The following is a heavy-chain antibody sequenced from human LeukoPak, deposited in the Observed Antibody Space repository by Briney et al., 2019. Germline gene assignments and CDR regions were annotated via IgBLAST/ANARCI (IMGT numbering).Heavy chain of an antibody. Sequence: GGSLRLSCAASEFTFSIYHMNWVRQAPGKGLEWVSYISSSSSAIYYADSVKGRFTISRDNANNSLYLQMNSLRAEDTAVYYCARVVSIAARPVDYWGQGTLVTVSS. D-gene: IGHD6-6*01. V-gene: IGHV3-48*04. J-gene: IGHJ4*02. CDR3: ARVVSIAARPVDY. CDR1: EFTFSIYH. CDR2: ISSSSSAI.